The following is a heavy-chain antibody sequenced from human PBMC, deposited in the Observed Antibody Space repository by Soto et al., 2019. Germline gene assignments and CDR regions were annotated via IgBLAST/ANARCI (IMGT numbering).Heavy chain of an antibody. CDR1: GYSFTTFA. CDR2: INAGNGDT. D-gene: IGHD3-9*01. V-gene: IGHV1-3*01. J-gene: IGHJ4*02. CDR3: ASHFTICFDWPPPFVY. Sequence: QVQLVQSGSEVKKPGAALKVSCETSGYSFTTFAIYWLRQAPGQRLEWMGRINAGNGDTKYSQKFHDRVTITKDTSARTPDMGLRSLRSEDTVIYNYASHFTICFDWPPPFVYWGQRSVITVFS.